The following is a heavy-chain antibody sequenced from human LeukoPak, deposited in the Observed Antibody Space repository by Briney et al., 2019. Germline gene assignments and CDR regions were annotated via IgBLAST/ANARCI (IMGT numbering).Heavy chain of an antibody. CDR3: AGGSSWYVGWFDP. CDR1: GGSISSYY. Sequence: KPSETLSLTCTVSGGSISSYYWSWIRQPPGKGLEWIGYIYYSGSTNYNPSLKSRVIISVDTSKNQFSLKLSSVTAADTAVYYCAGGSSWYVGWFDPWGQGTLVTVSS. D-gene: IGHD6-13*01. V-gene: IGHV4-59*01. J-gene: IGHJ5*02. CDR2: IYYSGST.